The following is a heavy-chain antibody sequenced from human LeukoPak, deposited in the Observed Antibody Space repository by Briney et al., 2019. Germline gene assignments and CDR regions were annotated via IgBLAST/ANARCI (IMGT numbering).Heavy chain of an antibody. V-gene: IGHV1-46*01. J-gene: IGHJ3*02. CDR1: GYTFTSYY. Sequence: ASVKVSCKASGYTFTSYYMHWVRQAPGQGLEWTGIINPSGGSTSYAQKFQGRVTMTRDTSTSTVYMELSSLRSEDTAVYYCARALRSRAFDIWGQGTRVTVSS. CDR2: INPSGGST. D-gene: IGHD2-8*01. CDR3: ARALRSRAFDI.